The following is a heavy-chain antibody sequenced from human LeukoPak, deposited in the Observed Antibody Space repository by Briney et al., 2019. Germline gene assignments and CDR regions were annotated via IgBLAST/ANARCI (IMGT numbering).Heavy chain of an antibody. Sequence: GSLRLSCAASGFTFSSYAMSWVRQAPGKGLEWVSAISGSGGSTYYADSAKGRFTISRDNSKNTLYLQMNSLRAEDTAVYYCAKGRYSGYDLFDYWGQGTLVTVSS. CDR1: GFTFSSYA. J-gene: IGHJ4*02. V-gene: IGHV3-23*01. CDR2: ISGSGGST. D-gene: IGHD5-12*01. CDR3: AKGRYSGYDLFDY.